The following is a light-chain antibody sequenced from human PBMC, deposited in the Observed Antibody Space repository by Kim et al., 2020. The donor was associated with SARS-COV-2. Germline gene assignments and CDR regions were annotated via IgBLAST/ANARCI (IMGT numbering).Light chain of an antibody. CDR1: SNDIGAYNY. J-gene: IGLJ1*01. CDR2: DVT. CDR3: SSFTSSTLYV. V-gene: IGLV2-14*03. Sequence: QSALTQPASVSGSPGQSITISCTGTSNDIGAYNYVSWYQQHPGKAPKLMIYDVTDRPSGVSNRFSGSKSGNTASLTISGLQAEDEADYYCSSFTSSTLYVFGTGTKVTVL.